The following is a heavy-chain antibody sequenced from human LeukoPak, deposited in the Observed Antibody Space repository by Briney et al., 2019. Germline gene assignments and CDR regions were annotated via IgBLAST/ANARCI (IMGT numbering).Heavy chain of an antibody. CDR3: ARGGGFGSPPAY. V-gene: IGHV4-59*02. J-gene: IGHJ4*02. CDR1: GGSVSNYY. CDR2: IYHSGSV. D-gene: IGHD3-10*01. Sequence: KASETLSLTCTVSGGSVSNYYWSWIRQSLGKGLEWIGYIYHSGSVNYNPSLKSRVTISVDTTINQFSLKLNSVTAADTAVYYCARGGGFGSPPAYWGQGTLVTVSS.